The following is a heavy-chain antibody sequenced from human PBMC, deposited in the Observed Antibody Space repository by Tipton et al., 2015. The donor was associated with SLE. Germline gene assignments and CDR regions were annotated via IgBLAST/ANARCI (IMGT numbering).Heavy chain of an antibody. Sequence: GLVKPSETLSLTCTVSGDSISSGGSYWSWIRQHPGKGLEWIGYIYYSGSTSYNPSLKSRVTMLVDTSQNQFSLKLSSVTAADTAIYYCARVQKGTNYYGYFDYWGQGTLVTVSS. CDR2: IYYSGST. J-gene: IGHJ4*02. D-gene: IGHD2-8*01. CDR1: GDSISSGGSY. CDR3: ARVQKGTNYYGYFDY. V-gene: IGHV4-31*03.